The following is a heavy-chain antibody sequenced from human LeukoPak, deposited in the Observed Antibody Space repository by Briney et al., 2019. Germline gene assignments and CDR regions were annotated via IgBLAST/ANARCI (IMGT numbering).Heavy chain of an antibody. Sequence: TTSETLSLTCTVSGGSISSYYWSWIRQPPGKGLEWIGYIYYSGSTNYNPSLKSRVTISVDTSKNQFSLKLSPVTAADTAVYYCARAGMVRGGHFDYWGQGTLVTVSS. CDR3: ARAGMVRGGHFDY. D-gene: IGHD3-10*01. CDR1: GGSISSYY. J-gene: IGHJ4*02. CDR2: IYYSGST. V-gene: IGHV4-59*01.